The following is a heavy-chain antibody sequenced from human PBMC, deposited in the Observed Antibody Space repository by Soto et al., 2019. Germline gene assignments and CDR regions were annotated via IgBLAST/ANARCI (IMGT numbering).Heavy chain of an antibody. CDR2: IKQDGSEK. Sequence: SLKISCAASGFTFSNYWMTWVRQAPAKGLEWVANIKQDGSEKYYVDSVKGRFTISRDNAKNSLSLQMNSLRAEDTAVYYCARVYSSSSGRAIDYWGQGSLVTVSS. V-gene: IGHV3-7*01. D-gene: IGHD6-6*01. J-gene: IGHJ4*02. CDR3: ARVYSSSSGRAIDY. CDR1: GFTFSNYW.